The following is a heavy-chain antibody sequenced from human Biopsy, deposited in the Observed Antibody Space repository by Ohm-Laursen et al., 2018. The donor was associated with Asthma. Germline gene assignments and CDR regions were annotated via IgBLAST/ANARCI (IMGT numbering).Heavy chain of an antibody. D-gene: IGHD3-22*01. V-gene: IGHV3-53*01. CDR1: GFAVSRDH. CDR2: IYSGGTS. J-gene: IGHJ4*02. CDR3: ARGDSSNWSHYYFDY. Sequence: SLRLSCAASGFAVSRDHMFWVRQVPGKGLEWVSVIYSGGTSHTADSVRGRFTISRGYSKNTLYLQMHSLRAEDTAVYYCARGDSSNWSHYYFDYWGQGTLVTVSS.